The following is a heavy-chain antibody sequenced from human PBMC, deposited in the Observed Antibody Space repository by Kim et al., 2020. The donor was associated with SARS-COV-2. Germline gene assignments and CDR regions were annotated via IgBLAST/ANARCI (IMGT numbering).Heavy chain of an antibody. V-gene: IGHV1-69*06. CDR3: AREYGPIYGSGSYYYNWFDP. CDR2: IIPIFGTA. CDR1: GGTFSSYA. D-gene: IGHD3-10*01. J-gene: IGHJ5*02. Sequence: SVKVSCKASGGTFSSYAISWVRQAPGQGLEWMGGIIPIFGTANYAQKFQGRVTITADKSTSTAYMELSSLRSEDTAVYYCAREYGPIYGSGSYYYNWFDPWGQGTLVTVSS.